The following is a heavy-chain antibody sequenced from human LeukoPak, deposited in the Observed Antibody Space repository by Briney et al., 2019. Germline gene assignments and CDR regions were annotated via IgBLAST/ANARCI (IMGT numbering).Heavy chain of an antibody. V-gene: IGHV4-61*01. Sequence: PSETLSLTCTVSGGSVSSGSFYWSWIRQPPGKGLEWIGYSHYSGSTYYNPSLKSRVTISVDRSKNQFSLKLTSVTAADTAVYYCARFPRITGTTSDGFDIWGQGTMVTVSS. CDR2: SHYSGST. CDR3: ARFPRITGTTSDGFDI. CDR1: GGSVSSGSFY. D-gene: IGHD1-7*01. J-gene: IGHJ3*02.